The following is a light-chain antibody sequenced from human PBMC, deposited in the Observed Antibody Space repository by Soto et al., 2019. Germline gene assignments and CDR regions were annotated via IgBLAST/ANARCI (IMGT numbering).Light chain of an antibody. CDR3: ATRDNSLSRWV. V-gene: IGLV1-47*02. CDR2: CND. J-gene: IGLJ3*02. CDR1: SSNIGTNY. Sequence: QSVLTQPPSASGTPGQRVTISCSGSSSNIGTNYVYWYKQLPGTAPKLLIYCNDQRPSGVPDRLSGTKSGTSASLANSGLRSEDEADYYCATRDNSLSRWVFGGGTKLTVL.